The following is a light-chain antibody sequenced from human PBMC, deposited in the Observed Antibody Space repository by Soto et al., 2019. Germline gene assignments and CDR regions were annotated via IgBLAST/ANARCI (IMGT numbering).Light chain of an antibody. V-gene: IGKV3-11*01. Sequence: EIVLTQSPATLSLSPGERATLSCRASQSVSSYLAGYQQKPGQAPRLLIYDASNRATGIPARFSGSGSGTDFTLTISSLEPEDFAVYYCQQRSNWPEITFGQGTRLEIK. CDR2: DAS. CDR3: QQRSNWPEIT. CDR1: QSVSSY. J-gene: IGKJ5*01.